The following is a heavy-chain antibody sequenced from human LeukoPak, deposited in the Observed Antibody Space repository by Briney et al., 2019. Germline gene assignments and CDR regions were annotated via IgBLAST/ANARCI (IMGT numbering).Heavy chain of an antibody. Sequence: GGSLRLXCAASGFTFSDYYMRWIRRAPGKGLEWVSYISSSGSTIYYADSVKGRFTISRDNAKNSLYLQMNSLRAEDTAVYYCAIELGYCSGGSCYPTDYWGQGTLVTVSS. CDR1: GFTFSDYY. D-gene: IGHD2-15*01. CDR3: AIELGYCSGGSCYPTDY. CDR2: ISSSGSTI. J-gene: IGHJ4*02. V-gene: IGHV3-11*04.